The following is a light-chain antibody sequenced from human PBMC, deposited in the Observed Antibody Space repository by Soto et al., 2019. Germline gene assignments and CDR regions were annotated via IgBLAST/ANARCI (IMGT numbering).Light chain of an antibody. CDR1: SSDVGGYNL. Sequence: ALTQRASVSGSPGQSITISCTGTSSDVGGYNLVSWYQQHPGKAPKLMIYEGSKRPSGVSNRFSGSKSGNTASLTISGLQAEDEADYYCSSYASSTTPYVFGTGTKVTVL. CDR3: SSYASSTTPYV. V-gene: IGLV2-14*02. J-gene: IGLJ1*01. CDR2: EGS.